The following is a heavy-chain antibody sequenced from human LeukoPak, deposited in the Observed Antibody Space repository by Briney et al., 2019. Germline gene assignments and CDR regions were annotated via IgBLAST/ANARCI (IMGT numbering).Heavy chain of an antibody. D-gene: IGHD6-19*01. J-gene: IGHJ6*02. Sequence: GGSLRLSCAASGFTFSSYAMSWVRQAPGKGLEWVSAISGSGGSTYYADSVKGRFTISRDNSKNTLYLQMNSLRAEDTAVYYCAKDGASGYSSGWYYYGMDVWGQGTTVTVSS. CDR2: ISGSGGST. CDR3: AKDGASGYSSGWYYYGMDV. CDR1: GFTFSSYA. V-gene: IGHV3-23*01.